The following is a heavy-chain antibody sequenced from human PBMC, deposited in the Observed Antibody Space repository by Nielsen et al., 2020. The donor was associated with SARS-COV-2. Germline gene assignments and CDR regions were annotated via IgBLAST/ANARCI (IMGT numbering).Heavy chain of an antibody. Sequence: SVKVSCKASGFTFTSSAVQWVRQARGQRLEWIGWIVVGSGNTNYTQKFQERVTITRDMSTSTAYMELSSLRSEDTAVYYCAAFTSSSGWYGESVYDAFDIWGQGTMVTVSS. J-gene: IGHJ3*02. CDR2: IVVGSGNT. CDR1: GFTFTSSA. CDR3: AAFTSSSGWYGESVYDAFDI. D-gene: IGHD6-19*01. V-gene: IGHV1-58*01.